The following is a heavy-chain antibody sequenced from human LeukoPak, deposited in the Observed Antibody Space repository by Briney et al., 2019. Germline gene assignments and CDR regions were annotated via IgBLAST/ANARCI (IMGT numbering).Heavy chain of an antibody. CDR1: GYTFTSYG. D-gene: IGHD3-22*01. V-gene: IGHV1-18*01. Sequence: GASVKVSCKASGYTFTSYGISWVRQAPGQGLERMGWISAYNGNTNYAQKLQGRVTMTTDTSTSTAYMELRSLRSDDTAVYYCARESYYYDSSGSYGMDVWGQGTTATVSS. J-gene: IGHJ6*02. CDR3: ARESYYYDSSGSYGMDV. CDR2: ISAYNGNT.